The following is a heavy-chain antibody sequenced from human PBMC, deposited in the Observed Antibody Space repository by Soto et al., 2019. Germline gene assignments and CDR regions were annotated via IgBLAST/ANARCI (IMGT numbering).Heavy chain of an antibody. CDR1: GLTFSTYA. CDR3: ANQGPCSGGGCYHVPFDY. V-gene: IGHV3-23*01. J-gene: IGHJ4*02. CDR2: IANSGGDT. D-gene: IGHD2-15*01. Sequence: GGSLRLSCAASGLTFSTYAMSWVRQAPGKGLEWVSAIANSGGDTYYADSVRGRFTISRDNSRNTLYLQMNSLRAEDTAVYFCANQGPCSGGGCYHVPFDYWGQGTLVTVSS.